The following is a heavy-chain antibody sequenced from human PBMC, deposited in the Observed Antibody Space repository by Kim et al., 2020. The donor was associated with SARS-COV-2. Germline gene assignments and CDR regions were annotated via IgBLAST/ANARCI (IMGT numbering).Heavy chain of an antibody. CDR1: GFTFSSYA. Sequence: GGSLRLSCAASGFTFSSYAMSWVRQAPGKGLEWVSTISGSGGSTYYADSVKGRFTISRDNSKNTLYLQMNSLRAEDTAVYYCANSVVPAAIFYYYDIDVWGQGTTVTVSS. V-gene: IGHV3-23*01. CDR2: ISGSGGST. J-gene: IGHJ6*02. CDR3: ANSVVPAAIFYYYDIDV. D-gene: IGHD2-2*01.